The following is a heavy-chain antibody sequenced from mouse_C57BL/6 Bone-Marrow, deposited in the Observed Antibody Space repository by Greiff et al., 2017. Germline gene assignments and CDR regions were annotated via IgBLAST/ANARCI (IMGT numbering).Heavy chain of an antibody. D-gene: IGHD5-2*01. CDR3: ARENILRSFDY. Sequence: EVHLVESGGGLVKPGGSLKLSCAASGFTFSSYAMSWVRQTPEKRLEWVATISDGGSYTYYPDNVKGRITISKDNAKNNRYLQMSHLKSEDTAMYYCARENILRSFDYWGQGTTLTVSS. CDR1: GFTFSSYA. J-gene: IGHJ2*01. CDR2: ISDGGSYT. V-gene: IGHV5-4*01.